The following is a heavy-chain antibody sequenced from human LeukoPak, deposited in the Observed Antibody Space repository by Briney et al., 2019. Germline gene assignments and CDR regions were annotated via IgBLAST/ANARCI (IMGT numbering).Heavy chain of an antibody. CDR1: GYTFTSNP. CDR3: AREPIAVAGCVDY. CDR2: INVGNGNT. D-gene: IGHD6-19*01. J-gene: IGHJ4*02. Sequence: ASVKVSCKASGYTFTSNPMYWVRQAPGQRLEWMGWINVGNGNTKYSQNLQDRVTITRDTSASTAYMELSSLRSEDTAVYYCAREPIAVAGCVDYWGQGTLVTVSS. V-gene: IGHV1-3*01.